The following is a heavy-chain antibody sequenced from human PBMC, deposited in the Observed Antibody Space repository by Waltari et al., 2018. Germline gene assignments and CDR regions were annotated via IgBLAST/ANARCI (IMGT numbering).Heavy chain of an antibody. Sequence: QVQLQESGPGLVKPSETLSLTCTVSGGSISSYYWSWIRQPPGKGRGWIGYIYYSGSTNYNPSLKSRVTISVDTSKNQFSLKLSSVTAADTAVYYCARDGDTAMGLFDYWGQGTLVTVSS. CDR3: ARDGDTAMGLFDY. CDR1: GGSISSYY. J-gene: IGHJ4*02. V-gene: IGHV4-59*01. CDR2: IYYSGST. D-gene: IGHD5-18*01.